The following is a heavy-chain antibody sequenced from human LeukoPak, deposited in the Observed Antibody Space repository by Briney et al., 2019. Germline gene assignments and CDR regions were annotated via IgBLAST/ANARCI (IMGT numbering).Heavy chain of an antibody. D-gene: IGHD6-13*01. J-gene: IGHJ4*02. CDR2: IHSSGKT. CDR3: TRSFPGIVGAADF. V-gene: IGHV4-59*01. CDR1: GGFFSGYY. Sequence: SETLSLTCAVSGGFFSGYYWNWIRQAPQKGLECIAYIHSSGKTNYNPSLKSRVTISVDTSKNQFSLKVTSMTAADTGVYYCTRSFPGIVGAADFWGQGTLVTVSS.